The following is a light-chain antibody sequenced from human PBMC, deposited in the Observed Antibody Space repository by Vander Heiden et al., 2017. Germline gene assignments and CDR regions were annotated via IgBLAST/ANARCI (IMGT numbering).Light chain of an antibody. CDR1: TSNIGRNS. J-gene: IGLJ3*02. CDR3: GTWDNSLNGWV. V-gene: IGLV1-51*02. Sequence: QSVLTQPPSVSAAPGQKVTISCSGSTSNIGRNSVSWYQQLPGTAPKLLIYDNNKRPSGIPDRFSDSKSGTSASLSISGLQTGDEADYYCGTWDNSLNGWVFGGKTKLTVL. CDR2: DNN.